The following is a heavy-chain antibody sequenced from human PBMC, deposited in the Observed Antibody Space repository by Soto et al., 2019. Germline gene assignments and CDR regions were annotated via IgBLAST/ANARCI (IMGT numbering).Heavy chain of an antibody. J-gene: IGHJ5*01. CDR2: ITSKSTYI. CDR1: GFTFGDYS. Sequence: GGSLRLSCAASGFTFGDYSLNWVRQAPGKGLEWVSSITSKSTYIYYADSVKGRFTISRDNAKSSLYLQMDSLRADDTAVYFCARSGVAALDSWGQGTLVTVSS. D-gene: IGHD2-8*01. V-gene: IGHV3-21*06. CDR3: ARSGVAALDS.